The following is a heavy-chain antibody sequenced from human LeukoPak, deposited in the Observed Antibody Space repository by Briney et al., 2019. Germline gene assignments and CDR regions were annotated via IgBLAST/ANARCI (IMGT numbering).Heavy chain of an antibody. V-gene: IGHV3-9*01. D-gene: IGHD3-3*01. CDR1: GFTFDDYA. J-gene: IGHJ6*02. Sequence: SGGSLRLSCAASGFTFDDYAMHWVRQAPGKGLEWVSGISWSSGSIGYADSVKGRFTISRDNAKNSLYLQMNSLRAEDTALYYCAKDIGEAFTIFGVVPYYYYGMDVWGQGTTVTVSS. CDR3: AKDIGEAFTIFGVVPYYYYGMDV. CDR2: ISWSSGSI.